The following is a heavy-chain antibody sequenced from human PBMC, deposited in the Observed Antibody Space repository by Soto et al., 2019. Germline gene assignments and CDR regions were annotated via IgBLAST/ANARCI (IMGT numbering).Heavy chain of an antibody. D-gene: IGHD3-22*01. CDR1: WCTCVGYG. CDR2: ISYDGSNK. V-gene: IGHV3-30*18. Sequence: VVPMRLSYAASWCTCVGYGMRWVRQDPGKGLEWVAVISYDGSNKYYADSVKGRFTISRDNSKNTLYLQMNSLRAEDTAVYYCAKDSQRDYDSSGYSNYWGQGTLVTVSS. J-gene: IGHJ4*02. CDR3: AKDSQRDYDSSGYSNY.